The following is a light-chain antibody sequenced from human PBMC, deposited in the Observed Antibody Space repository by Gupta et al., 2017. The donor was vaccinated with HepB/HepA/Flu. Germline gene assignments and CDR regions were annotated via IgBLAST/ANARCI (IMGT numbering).Light chain of an antibody. CDR3: QQYYTLPLT. Sequence: DIKMNQFPSSLSASVGDRVTITCQASQDITHYLNWYQQKPGKAPNLLIYDASNLETGVPSRFSGSGSGTDFTFTISSLQPEDIATYYCQQYYTLPLTFGGGTKVEIK. CDR2: DAS. J-gene: IGKJ4*01. CDR1: QDITHY. V-gene: IGKV1-33*01.